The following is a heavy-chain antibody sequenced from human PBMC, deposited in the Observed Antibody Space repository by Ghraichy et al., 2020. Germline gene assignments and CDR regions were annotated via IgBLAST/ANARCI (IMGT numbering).Heavy chain of an antibody. J-gene: IGHJ6*02. Sequence: LSLTCAASGFTFSSYTMNWVRQAPGKGLEWVSSISISSNYIYYADSLRGRFTTSRDNAKNSLHLQMNSLRAGDTAVYYCARVVGSGSYTMGLDVWGQGTTVTVS. D-gene: IGHD3-10*01. CDR2: ISISSNYI. V-gene: IGHV3-21*01. CDR1: GFTFSSYT. CDR3: ARVVGSGSYTMGLDV.